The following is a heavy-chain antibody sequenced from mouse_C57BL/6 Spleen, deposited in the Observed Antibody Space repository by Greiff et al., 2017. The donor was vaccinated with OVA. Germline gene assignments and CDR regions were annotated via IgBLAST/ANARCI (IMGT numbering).Heavy chain of an antibody. Sequence: QVQLQQPGAELVKPGASVKLSCKASGYTFTSYWMQWVKQRPGQGLEWIGEIDPSDSYTNYNQKFKGKATLTVDTSSSTAYMQLSSLTSEDSAVYYCARREGYDYDPFAYWGQGTLVTVSA. V-gene: IGHV1-50*01. CDR1: GYTFTSYW. CDR2: IDPSDSYT. J-gene: IGHJ3*01. CDR3: ARREGYDYDPFAY. D-gene: IGHD2-4*01.